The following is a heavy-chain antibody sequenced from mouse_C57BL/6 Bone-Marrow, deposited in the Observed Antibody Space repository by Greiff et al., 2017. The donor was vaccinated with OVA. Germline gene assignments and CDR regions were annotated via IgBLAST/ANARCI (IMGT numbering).Heavy chain of an antibody. V-gene: IGHV1-76*01. CDR1: GYTFTDYY. Sequence: QVQLQQSGAELVRPGASVKLSCKASGYTFTDYYINWVKQRPGQGLEWIARIYPGSGNTYYNEKFKGKATLTAEKSSSTAYMQLSSLTSEDSAVYFCAKGRYGNYLYFDYWGQGTTLTVSS. D-gene: IGHD2-1*01. J-gene: IGHJ2*01. CDR2: IYPGSGNT. CDR3: AKGRYGNYLYFDY.